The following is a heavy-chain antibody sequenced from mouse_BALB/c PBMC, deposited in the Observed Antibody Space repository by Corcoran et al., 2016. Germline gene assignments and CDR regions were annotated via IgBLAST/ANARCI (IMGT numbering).Heavy chain of an antibody. J-gene: IGHJ4*01. CDR2: ILPGSGST. D-gene: IGHD2-14*01. CDR3: ARYYRYDAMDY. Sequence: QVQLQQSGAELMKPGASVKISRKATGYTFSSYWIEWVKQRPGHGLEWIGEILPGSGSTNYNEKFKGKATFTADTSSNTAYMQLSSLTSEDSAVYYCARYYRYDAMDYWGQGTSVTVSS. V-gene: IGHV1-9*01. CDR1: GYTFSSYW.